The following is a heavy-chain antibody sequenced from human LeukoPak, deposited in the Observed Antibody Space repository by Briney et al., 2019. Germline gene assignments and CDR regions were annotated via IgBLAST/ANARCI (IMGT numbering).Heavy chain of an antibody. Sequence: SEPLSLTCTVSGGSISSYYWRWLRQPPGGGREGFGYISFSGSTTYTPPPTSRVTISEDTSKNQFSLKRSSVTAADTAVYYCARVGGGGSHTGAFDIWGQGKMVSVSS. J-gene: IGHJ3*02. D-gene: IGHD1-26*01. CDR2: ISFSGST. CDR1: GGSISSYY. V-gene: IGHV4-59*01. CDR3: ARVGGGGSHTGAFDI.